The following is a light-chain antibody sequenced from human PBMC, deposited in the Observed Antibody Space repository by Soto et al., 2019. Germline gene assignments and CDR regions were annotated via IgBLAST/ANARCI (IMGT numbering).Light chain of an antibody. CDR1: QSVCNW. V-gene: IGKV1-5*01. CDR3: QKYNDNSRT. CDR2: DAS. Sequence: DILMTQSPSPLSASVGDRVTIPCRASQSVCNWLAWYQQKSGKAPKVVIYDASRLESGVPSRFSGSGSGTEFTLTISSLQPDDFATYYCQKYNDNSRTFGQGTKVDI. J-gene: IGKJ1*01.